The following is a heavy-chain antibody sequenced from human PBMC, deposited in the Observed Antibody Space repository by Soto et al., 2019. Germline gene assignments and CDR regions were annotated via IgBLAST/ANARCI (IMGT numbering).Heavy chain of an antibody. D-gene: IGHD5-18*01. CDR2: IKTDGSSA. V-gene: IGHV3-74*01. J-gene: IGHJ4*02. CDR1: GFSFSSYW. Sequence: EVQLVESGGGLVQPGGSLRLSWAASGFSFSSYWIHWVRQAPGKGLVWVSRIKTDGSSADYADSVKGRFTISRDNAKNTLYLQMNNLRGEDTAVYFCAKREGNTYGLFHWGQGTLVAVSS. CDR3: AKREGNTYGLFH.